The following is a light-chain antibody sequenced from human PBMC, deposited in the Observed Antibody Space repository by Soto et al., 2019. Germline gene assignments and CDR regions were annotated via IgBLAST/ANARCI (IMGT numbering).Light chain of an antibody. Sequence: QLVLTQSSSASASLGSSVKLTCTLSSGHSSYIIAWHQQQPGKAPRYLMKLECSGSYNKGSGVPDRFSGSSAGADRYLTISTLQFEDEADYYCETWDSNIHWVFGGGTKVTVL. CDR2: LECSGSY. CDR1: SGHSSYI. J-gene: IGLJ3*02. CDR3: ETWDSNIHWV. V-gene: IGLV4-60*02.